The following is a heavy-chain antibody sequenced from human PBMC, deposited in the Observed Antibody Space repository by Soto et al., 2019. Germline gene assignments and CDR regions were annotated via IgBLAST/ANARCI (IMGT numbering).Heavy chain of an antibody. CDR2: ISYDGSNK. D-gene: IGHD3-10*01. V-gene: IGHV3-30*03. J-gene: IGHJ4*02. CDR1: GFPFSDYG. Sequence: QVQLVESGGGVVHPGRSLRLSCAASGFPFSDYGMQWVRQAPGKGLEWVALISYDGSNKKYAGSVQGRFAISRDTSKNMVYLQMDTLRPEDTAVYDCALTFDSGSGSPEALGHWGQGTLVIVSS. CDR3: ALTFDSGSGSPEALGH.